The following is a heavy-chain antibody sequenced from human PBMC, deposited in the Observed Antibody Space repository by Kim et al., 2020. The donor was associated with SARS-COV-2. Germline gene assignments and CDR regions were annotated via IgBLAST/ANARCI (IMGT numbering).Heavy chain of an antibody. D-gene: IGHD6-13*01. J-gene: IGHJ6*02. V-gene: IGHV1-58*01. CDR3: AAVGDSSLGYYYGMDV. Sequence: NYAQKFQERVTITRDMSTSTAYMELGSLRSEDTAVYYCAAVGDSSLGYYYGMDVWGQGTTVTVSS.